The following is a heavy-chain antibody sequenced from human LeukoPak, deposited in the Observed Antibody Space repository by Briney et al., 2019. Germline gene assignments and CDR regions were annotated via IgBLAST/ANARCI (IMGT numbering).Heavy chain of an antibody. Sequence: GGSLRLSCAASGSTFSSSDMHWVRHAAGKGLEWVSAIGTSADTYYPGSVKGRFTISRENARSSLYLQMNNLRAGDTAVYYCARADKGGYYDYWGRGTLVTVSS. J-gene: IGHJ4*02. V-gene: IGHV3-13*01. D-gene: IGHD2-15*01. CDR1: GSTFSSSD. CDR3: ARADKGGYYDY. CDR2: IGTSADT.